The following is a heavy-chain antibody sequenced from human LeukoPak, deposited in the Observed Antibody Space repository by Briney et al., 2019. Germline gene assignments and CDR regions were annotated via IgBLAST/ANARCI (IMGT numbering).Heavy chain of an antibody. CDR1: GYTLTSYG. D-gene: IGHD6-13*01. CDR3: ATGIAAAGTKDY. J-gene: IGHJ4*02. CDR2: INAGNGNT. Sequence: ASVKVSCKASGYTLTSYGISWVRQAPGQRLEWMGWINAGNGNTKYSQKFQGRVTITRDTSASTAYMELSSLRSEDTAVYYCATGIAAAGTKDYWGQGTLVTVSS. V-gene: IGHV1-3*01.